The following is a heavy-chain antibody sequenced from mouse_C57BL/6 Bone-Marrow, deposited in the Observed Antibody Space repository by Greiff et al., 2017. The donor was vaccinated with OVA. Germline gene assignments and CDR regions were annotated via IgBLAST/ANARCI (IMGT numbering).Heavy chain of an antibody. J-gene: IGHJ2*01. CDR2: IDPSDSET. CDR3: ARGQGYDYDFDD. D-gene: IGHD2-4*01. Sequence: QVQLQQPGAELVRPGSSVKLSCKASGYTFTSYWMHWVKQRPIQGLEWIGNIDPSDSETHYNQKFKDKATLTVDKSSSTAYMQLSSLTSEDSAVYDYARGQGYDYDFDDWGQGTTLTVSS. CDR1: GYTFTSYW. V-gene: IGHV1-52*01.